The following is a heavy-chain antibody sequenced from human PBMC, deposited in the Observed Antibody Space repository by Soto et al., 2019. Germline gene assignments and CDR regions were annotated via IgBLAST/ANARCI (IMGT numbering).Heavy chain of an antibody. CDR1: GYTFTSYA. J-gene: IGHJ6*03. CDR3: ARGRGTRYYYYYYMDV. Sequence: ASVKVSGKASGYTFTSYAMHWVRQAPGQRLEWMGWINAGNGNTKYSQKFQGRVTITRDTSASTAYMELSSLRSEDTAVYYCARGRGTRYYYYYYMDVWGKGTTVTVSS. D-gene: IGHD1-1*01. CDR2: INAGNGNT. V-gene: IGHV1-3*01.